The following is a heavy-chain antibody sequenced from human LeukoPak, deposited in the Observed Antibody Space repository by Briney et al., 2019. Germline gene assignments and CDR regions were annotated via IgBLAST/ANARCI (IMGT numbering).Heavy chain of an antibody. V-gene: IGHV3-30*04. J-gene: IGHJ4*02. CDR3: AKNIGDYNSHYFDY. CDR2: ISYDGGNK. CDR1: GFTFSSYS. Sequence: TAGSLRLSCAASGFTFSSYSMHCVSQAPGKGLEWVAVISYDGGNKYYADSVKGRFTISRDNSKNTLFLQMNSLRAEDTAVYYCAKNIGDYNSHYFDYWGQGTLVIVSS. D-gene: IGHD2-21*02.